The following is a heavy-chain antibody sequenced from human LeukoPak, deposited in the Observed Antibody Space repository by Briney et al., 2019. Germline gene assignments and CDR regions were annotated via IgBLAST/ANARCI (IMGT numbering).Heavy chain of an antibody. D-gene: IGHD3-9*01. CDR1: GGTFSSYA. CDR2: IIPIFGTA. Sequence: SVKVSCKASGGTFSSYAISWVRQAPGQGLEWMGGIIPIFGTANYAQKFQGRVTITADESTSTAYMELSSLRSEDTAVYYCARDRGYDILTGYYGDYWGQGTLVTVSS. J-gene: IGHJ4*02. V-gene: IGHV1-69*13. CDR3: ARDRGYDILTGYYGDY.